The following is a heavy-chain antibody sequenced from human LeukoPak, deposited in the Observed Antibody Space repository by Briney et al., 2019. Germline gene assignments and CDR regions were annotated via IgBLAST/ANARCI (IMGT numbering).Heavy chain of an antibody. Sequence: PETLSLTCTVSGGSISSYYWSWIRQPPGKGLEWIGYIYYSGSTNYNPSLKSRVTISVDTSKNQFSLKLSSVTAADTAVYYCARHEWDYFDYWGQGTLVTVSS. J-gene: IGHJ4*02. V-gene: IGHV4-59*08. CDR1: GGSISSYY. CDR3: ARHEWDYFDY. D-gene: IGHD2-8*01. CDR2: IYYSGST.